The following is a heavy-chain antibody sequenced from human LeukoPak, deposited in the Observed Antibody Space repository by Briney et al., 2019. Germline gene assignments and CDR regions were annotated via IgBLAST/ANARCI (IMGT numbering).Heavy chain of an antibody. J-gene: IGHJ4*02. CDR1: EFTFSSNY. V-gene: IGHV3-11*04. CDR2: ISSSGSTI. D-gene: IGHD3-22*01. Sequence: GGSLRLSCAVSEFTFSSNYMSWIRQAPGKGLEWVSYISSSGSTIYYADSVKGRFTISRDNAKNSLYLQMNSLRAEDTAVYYCARESTQPYYYDSSGYSGCFDYWGQGTLVTVSS. CDR3: ARESTQPYYYDSSGYSGCFDY.